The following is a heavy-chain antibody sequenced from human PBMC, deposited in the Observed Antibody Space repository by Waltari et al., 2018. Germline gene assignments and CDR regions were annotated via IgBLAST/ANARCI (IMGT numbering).Heavy chain of an antibody. CDR2: MFNGAGT. CDR3: ARHGYSGGWFDP. V-gene: IGHV4-39*01. Sequence: QLQPQESGPGLVKPSETLSLTCSVSGASISSSKYYWGGIRQPPGKGLEWIGSMFNGAGTYYNPSLKSRVTISVDTSKNQFSLRLNSVTAADTAIYYCARHGYSGGWFDPWGQGTLVTVSS. D-gene: IGHD4-17*01. CDR1: GASISSSKYY. J-gene: IGHJ5*02.